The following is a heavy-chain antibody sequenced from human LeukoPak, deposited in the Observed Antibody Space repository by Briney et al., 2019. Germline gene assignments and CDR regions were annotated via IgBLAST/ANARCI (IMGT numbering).Heavy chain of an antibody. J-gene: IGHJ5*02. D-gene: IGHD6-13*01. CDR1: GFTFSSYS. Sequence: GGSLRLSCAVSGFTFSSYSMSWVRQAPGKGLEWISYISSTGSTVYYADSVEGRFTISRDNAKNSLYLQMNSLRAEDTAVYYCARGHSSSPNWFDPWGQGTLVTVSS. V-gene: IGHV3-48*04. CDR3: ARGHSSSPNWFDP. CDR2: ISSTGSTV.